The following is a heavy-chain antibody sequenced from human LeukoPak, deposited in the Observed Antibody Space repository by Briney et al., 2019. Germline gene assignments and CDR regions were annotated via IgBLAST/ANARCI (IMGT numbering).Heavy chain of an antibody. V-gene: IGHV3-30*02. J-gene: IGHJ4*02. CDR2: IRYDGSNK. Sequence: PGGSLRLSCAASGFTFSSYGMHWVRQAPGKGLGWVAFIRYDGSNKYYADSVKGRFTISRDNAKNSLYLQMDSLRAEDTAVYYCARAGLQQWLSFDNWGQGTLVTVSP. CDR3: ARAGLQQWLSFDN. D-gene: IGHD6-19*01. CDR1: GFTFSSYG.